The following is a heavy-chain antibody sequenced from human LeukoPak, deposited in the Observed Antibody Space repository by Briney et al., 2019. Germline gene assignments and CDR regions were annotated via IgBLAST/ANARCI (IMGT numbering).Heavy chain of an antibody. CDR2: INPNSGGT. V-gene: IGHV1-2*06. CDR3: ARGSTVTTLQNYCYVDV. CDR1: GYTFTGYY. J-gene: IGHJ6*03. Sequence: ASVKVSCKASGYTFTGYYMHWVRQAPGQGLEWIGRINPNSGGTNYAQKFQGRVTMTRDTSISTAYMELSRLRSDDTAVYYCARGSTVTTLQNYCYVDVWGKGTTVTVSS. D-gene: IGHD4-17*01.